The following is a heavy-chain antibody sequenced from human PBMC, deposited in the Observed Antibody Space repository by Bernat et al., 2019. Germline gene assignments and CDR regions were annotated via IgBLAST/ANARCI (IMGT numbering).Heavy chain of an antibody. V-gene: IGHV4-34*01. Sequence: QVQLQQWGAGLLKPSETLSLTCAVYGGSFSGYYWSWIRQPPGKGLEWIGEINRSGSTNYNPSLKSRVTISVDTSKNQFSLKLSAVTAADTAVYYCARVTTDYGMDVWGQGTTVTVSS. CDR2: INRSGST. D-gene: IGHD4-11*01. CDR3: ARVTTDYGMDV. J-gene: IGHJ6*02. CDR1: GGSFSGYY.